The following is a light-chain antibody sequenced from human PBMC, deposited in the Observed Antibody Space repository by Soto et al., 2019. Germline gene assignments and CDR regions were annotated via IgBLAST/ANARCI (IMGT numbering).Light chain of an antibody. Sequence: QAVVTQEPSLTVSPGGTVTLTCGSSTGTVTSGHYPHCFQQKPGQAPRTLIHDTSDKHSWTPARFSGSLLGGKAAPTLSGAQPEDEAEYYCLLSCSGSRPYVFGTGTKLTVL. CDR2: DTS. CDR1: TGTVTSGHY. J-gene: IGLJ1*01. CDR3: LLSCSGSRPYV. V-gene: IGLV7-46*01.